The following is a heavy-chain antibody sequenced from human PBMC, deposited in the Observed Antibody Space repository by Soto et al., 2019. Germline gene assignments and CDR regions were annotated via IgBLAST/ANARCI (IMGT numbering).Heavy chain of an antibody. J-gene: IGHJ6*02. CDR2: IIPIFGTA. Sequence: GASVKVSCKASGGTFSSYAISWVRQAPGQGLEWMGGIIPIFGTANYAQKFRGRVTITADESTSTAYMELSSLRSEDTAVYYCAREGYYDILTGLMAYYGMDVWGQGTTVTVSS. V-gene: IGHV1-69*13. CDR3: AREGYYDILTGLMAYYGMDV. CDR1: GGTFSSYA. D-gene: IGHD3-9*01.